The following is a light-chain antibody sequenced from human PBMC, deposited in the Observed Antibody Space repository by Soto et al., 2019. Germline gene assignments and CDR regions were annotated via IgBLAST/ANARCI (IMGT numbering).Light chain of an antibody. CDR2: KAS. CDR1: QSISDW. CDR3: QQYSNYSPWT. V-gene: IGKV1-5*03. J-gene: IGKJ1*01. Sequence: DIQMTQSPSTLSASVGDSVTITCRASQSISDWLAWYQQRPGKVPKLLIYKASTLETGVPSRFSGSGSGTKFTLTISSLQPEDSATYYCQQYSNYSPWTFGQGTKVEIK.